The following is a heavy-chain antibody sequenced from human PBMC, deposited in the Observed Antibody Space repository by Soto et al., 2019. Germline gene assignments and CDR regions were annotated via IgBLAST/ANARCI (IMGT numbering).Heavy chain of an antibody. CDR3: ARSVFP. CDR1: GGSISSGGYY. V-gene: IGHV4-31*03. Sequence: QVQLQESGPGLVKPSQTLSLTCTVSGGSISSGGYYWNWIRQHPGKGLDWIGYIYYIGSTYYNPSLISRVTLALDTSTNQFSLRLSPVTAADKTVYFCARSVFPWGQGPLVTVSS. CDR2: IYYIGST. J-gene: IGHJ5*02.